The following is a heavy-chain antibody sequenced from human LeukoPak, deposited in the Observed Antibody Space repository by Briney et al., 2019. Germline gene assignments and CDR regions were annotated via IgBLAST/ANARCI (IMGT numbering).Heavy chain of an antibody. CDR2: INPNSGGT. V-gene: IGHV1-2*02. D-gene: IGHD6-13*01. CDR1: GYTFTGYY. Sequence: GASVKVPCKASGYTFTGYYMHWVRQAPGQGLEWMGWINPNSGGTNYAQKFLGRVTMTRDTSISTAYMELSRLRSDDTAVYYCARCDPSSSCDAFDIWGQGTMVTVSS. J-gene: IGHJ3*02. CDR3: ARCDPSSSCDAFDI.